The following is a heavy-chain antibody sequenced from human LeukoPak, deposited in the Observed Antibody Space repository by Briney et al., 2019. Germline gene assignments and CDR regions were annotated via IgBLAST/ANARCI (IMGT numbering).Heavy chain of an antibody. CDR3: ATPREYSSGWYFDY. D-gene: IGHD6-19*01. V-gene: IGHV1-24*01. J-gene: IGHJ4*02. CDR2: FDPEDGET. Sequence: ASVKVSCKVSGYTLTELSMHWVRQAPGKGLEWMGGFDPEDGETIYAQKFQGRVTMTEDTSTDTAYMELSSLRAEDTAVYYCATPREYSSGWYFDYWGQGTLVTVSS. CDR1: GYTLTELS.